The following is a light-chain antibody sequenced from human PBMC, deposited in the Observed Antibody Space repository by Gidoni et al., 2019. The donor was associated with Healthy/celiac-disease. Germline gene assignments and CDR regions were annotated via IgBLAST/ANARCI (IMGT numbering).Light chain of an antibody. CDR3: QQRSNWPPIT. Sequence: EIVLTQSPATLPLSPGDIATLSCRASQSVSSYLAWYQQKPGQAPRLLIYDASNRATGIPARFSGSGSGTDFTLTISSLEPEDFAVYYCQQRSNWPPITFGQXTRLEIK. CDR2: DAS. J-gene: IGKJ5*01. V-gene: IGKV3-11*01. CDR1: QSVSSY.